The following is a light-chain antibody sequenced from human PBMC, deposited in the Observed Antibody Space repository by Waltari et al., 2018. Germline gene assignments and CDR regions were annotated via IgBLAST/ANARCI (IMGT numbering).Light chain of an antibody. J-gene: IGKJ2*01. Sequence: IVMTQSPATLSVSPGERATLSCSASQSVSSNLAWYQQKPGQAPRLLIYGASTRATGIPARFSGSGSGTEFTLTISSLQSEDFAVYYCQQYNNWPPNTFGQGTKLEIK. CDR2: GAS. V-gene: IGKV3-15*01. CDR3: QQYNNWPPNT. CDR1: QSVSSN.